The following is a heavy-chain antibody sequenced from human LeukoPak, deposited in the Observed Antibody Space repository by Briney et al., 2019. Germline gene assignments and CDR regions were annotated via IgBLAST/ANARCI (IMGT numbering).Heavy chain of an antibody. CDR3: TYGSGR. CDR1: GGSISSGGYS. V-gene: IGHV4-30-2*01. CDR2: IYHSGST. J-gene: IGHJ4*02. D-gene: IGHD3-10*01. Sequence: TLSLTCAVSGGSISSGGYSWSWIRQPPGKGLEWIGYIYHSGSTYYNPSLKSRVTISVDRSKNQFSLKLTSVTAADTAVYYCTYGSGRWGQGTLVTVSS.